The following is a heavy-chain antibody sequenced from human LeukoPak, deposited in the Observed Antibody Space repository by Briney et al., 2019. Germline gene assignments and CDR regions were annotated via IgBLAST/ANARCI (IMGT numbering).Heavy chain of an antibody. J-gene: IGHJ4*02. CDR3: AKVDVGYYFEY. V-gene: IGHV3-23*01. Sequence: PGGSLRLSCAASGFTFSSYAMSWVRQAPGKGLEWVSAISVSGGDTYYADSVKGRFIISRDNSKNTLYMQMNSPRAEDTAIYYCAKVDVGYYFEYWGQGTLVTVSS. D-gene: IGHD1-26*01. CDR1: GFTFSSYA. CDR2: ISVSGGDT.